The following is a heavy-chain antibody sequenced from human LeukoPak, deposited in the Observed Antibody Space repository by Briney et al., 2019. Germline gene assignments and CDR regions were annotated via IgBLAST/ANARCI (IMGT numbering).Heavy chain of an antibody. Sequence: GASVKVSCKASGYTFTSYGISWVRQAPGQGLEWMGWISAYNGNTNYAQKLQGRVTMTTDTSTSTAYMELRSLRSDDTAVYYCARDYSSGWYYYYYMDVWGKGTTVTVSS. D-gene: IGHD6-19*01. J-gene: IGHJ6*03. CDR3: ARDYSSGWYYYYYMDV. V-gene: IGHV1-18*01. CDR1: GYTFTSYG. CDR2: ISAYNGNT.